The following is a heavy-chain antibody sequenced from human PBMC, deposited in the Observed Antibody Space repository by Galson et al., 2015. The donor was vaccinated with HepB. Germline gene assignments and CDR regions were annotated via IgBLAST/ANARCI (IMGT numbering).Heavy chain of an antibody. CDR1: GDSVSDNIVA. CDR3: ARAGPQGGADFDH. J-gene: IGHJ4*02. V-gene: IGHV6-1*01. D-gene: IGHD1-26*01. CDR2: TYYKSKWYN. Sequence: CAISGDSVSDNIVAWNWIRQSPSRGLEWLGRTYYKSKWYNDYAVSVKSRITINPDTSKNQVYLQLNSVTPEDTAVYYCARAGPQGGADFDHWGQGTRVTVSS.